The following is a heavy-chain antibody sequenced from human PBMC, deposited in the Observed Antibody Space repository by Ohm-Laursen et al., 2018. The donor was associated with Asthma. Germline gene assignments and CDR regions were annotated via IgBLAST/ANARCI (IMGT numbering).Heavy chain of an antibody. V-gene: IGHV3-30*03. Sequence: SLRLSCSASGFTFSSYGMHWVRQAPGKGLEWVAVISYDGSNKYYADSVKGRFTISRDNSKNTLYLQMNSLRAEDTAVYYCARVGIAAAGKMGVYYYGMDVWGQGTTVTVSS. CDR2: ISYDGSNK. J-gene: IGHJ6*02. D-gene: IGHD6-13*01. CDR3: ARVGIAAAGKMGVYYYGMDV. CDR1: GFTFSSYG.